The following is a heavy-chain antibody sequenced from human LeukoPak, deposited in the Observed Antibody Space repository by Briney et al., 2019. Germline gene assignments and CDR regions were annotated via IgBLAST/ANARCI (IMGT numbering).Heavy chain of an antibody. D-gene: IGHD5-18*01. J-gene: IGHJ4*02. CDR2: INWNGGST. V-gene: IGHV3-20*04. CDR1: GFTFDDYG. Sequence: GGSLRLSCAASGFTFDDYGMSWVRQAPGKGLEWVSGINWNGGSTGYADSVKGRFTISRDNAKKSLYLQMNSLRAEDTAVYYCARHLSGITGYTYGRGIDYWGQGTLVSVSS. CDR3: ARHLSGITGYTYGRGIDY.